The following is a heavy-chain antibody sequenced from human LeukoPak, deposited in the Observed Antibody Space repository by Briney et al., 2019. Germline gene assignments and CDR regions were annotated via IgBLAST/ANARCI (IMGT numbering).Heavy chain of an antibody. CDR3: ARSWDTAMVPFDY. CDR1: GGSISGGGYF. CDR2: IYYSGYT. J-gene: IGHJ4*02. V-gene: IGHV4-31*03. D-gene: IGHD5-18*01. Sequence: SETLSLTCTVSGGSISGGGYFWSWIRQQPGKGLEWIGYIYYSGYTSYNPSLKSRVTISVDTSKNHFSLKLSSVTAADTAVYYCARSWDTAMVPFDYWGQGTLVTVSS.